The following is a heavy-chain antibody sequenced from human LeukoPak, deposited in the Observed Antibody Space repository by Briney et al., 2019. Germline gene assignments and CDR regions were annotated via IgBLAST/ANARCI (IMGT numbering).Heavy chain of an antibody. CDR1: GGSFSGYY. V-gene: IGHV4-34*01. Sequence: SETLSLTCAVYGGSFSGYYWSWIRQPPGKGLEWIGEINHSGSTNYNPSLKSRVTISVDTSKNQFSLKLSSVTAADTAVYYCARAVYGGYYYDSSGYFLYFDYWGQGTLVTVSS. CDR3: ARAVYGGYYYDSSGYFLYFDY. CDR2: INHSGST. D-gene: IGHD3-22*01. J-gene: IGHJ4*02.